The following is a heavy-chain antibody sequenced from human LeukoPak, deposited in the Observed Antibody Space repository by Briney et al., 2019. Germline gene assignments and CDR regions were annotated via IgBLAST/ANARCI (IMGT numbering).Heavy chain of an antibody. CDR2: INHSGST. CDR1: GGSFSGYY. J-gene: IGHJ4*02. Sequence: PSETLSLTCAVYGGSFSGYYWSWIRQPPGKGLEWIGEINHSGSTNYNPPLKSRVTISVDTSKNQFSLKLSSVTAADTAVYYCARGGIVGATYDYWGQGTLVTVSS. V-gene: IGHV4-34*01. D-gene: IGHD1-26*01. CDR3: ARGGIVGATYDY.